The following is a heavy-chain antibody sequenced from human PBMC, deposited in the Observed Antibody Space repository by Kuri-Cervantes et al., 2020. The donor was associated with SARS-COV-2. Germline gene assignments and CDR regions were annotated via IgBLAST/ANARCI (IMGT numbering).Heavy chain of an antibody. J-gene: IGHJ5*02. V-gene: IGHV3-74*01. D-gene: IGHD3-10*01. CDR1: GFTFSSYW. CDR3: ARDPPLYGSGSHNWFDP. Sequence: GESLKISCAASGFTFSSYWMHWVRQAPGKGLVWVSRINSYVSSTSYADSVKGRFTISRDNAKNTLYLQMDSLRAEDTAVYYCARDPPLYGSGSHNWFDPWGQGTLVTVSS. CDR2: INSYVSST.